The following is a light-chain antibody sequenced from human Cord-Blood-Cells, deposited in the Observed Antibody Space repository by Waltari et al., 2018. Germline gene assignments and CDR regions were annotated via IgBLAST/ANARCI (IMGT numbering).Light chain of an antibody. CDR2: DAS. CDR1: QSVSSY. Sequence: EIVLTQSQATLSLSPGERVTLSCRARQSVSSYLAWYQQKPGQAPRLLIYDASNRATGIPARFSGSGSGTDFTLTISSLEPEDFAVYYCQQRSNWPPLFTFGPGTKVDIK. V-gene: IGKV3-11*01. CDR3: QQRSNWPPLFT. J-gene: IGKJ3*01.